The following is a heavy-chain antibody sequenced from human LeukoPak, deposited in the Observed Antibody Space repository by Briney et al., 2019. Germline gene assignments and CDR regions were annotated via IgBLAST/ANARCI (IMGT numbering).Heavy chain of an antibody. J-gene: IGHJ6*04. CDR2: ISGSGGST. CDR1: GFTFSSYG. Sequence: GGTLRLSCAASGFTFSSYGMRWVRQAPGKGLEWVSAISGSGGSTYYADSVKGRFTISRDNAKNSLYLQMNSLRAEDTAVYYCAELGITMIGGVWGKGTTVTISS. V-gene: IGHV3-23*01. D-gene: IGHD3-10*02. CDR3: AELGITMIGGV.